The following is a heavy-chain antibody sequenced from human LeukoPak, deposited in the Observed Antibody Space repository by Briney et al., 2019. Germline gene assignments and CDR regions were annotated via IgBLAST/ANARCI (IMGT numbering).Heavy chain of an antibody. CDR3: ARDLGYCSGGSCFFDN. CDR1: GYIFTAYY. J-gene: IGHJ4*02. V-gene: IGHV1-2*02. D-gene: IGHD2-15*01. Sequence: ASAKVSCRASGYIFTAYYMHWVRQAPGQGLEWMGWINPNSGGTSSAEKFQGRFTMTRDTSISAAYMELSRLTSDDTAVYYCARDLGYCSGGSCFFDNWGQGSLVTVSS. CDR2: INPNSGGT.